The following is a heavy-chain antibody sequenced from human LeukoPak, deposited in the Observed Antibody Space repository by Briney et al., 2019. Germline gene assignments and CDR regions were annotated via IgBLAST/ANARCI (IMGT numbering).Heavy chain of an antibody. Sequence: SETLSLTCTVSGGSISNSGGFYWSWIRQHPGDGLEWIGFISYRGSTYYNPSLKSRVSMSVDTSRSQFSLRLTSVTDEDTAVYYCARISQSSSGFYYWGQGTLVTVSS. V-gene: IGHV4-31*02. D-gene: IGHD3-22*01. J-gene: IGHJ4*02. CDR1: GGSISNSGGFY. CDR3: ARISQSSSGFYY. CDR2: ISYRGST.